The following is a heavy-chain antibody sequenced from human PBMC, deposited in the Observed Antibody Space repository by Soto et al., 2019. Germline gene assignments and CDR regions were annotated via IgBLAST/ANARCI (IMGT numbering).Heavy chain of an antibody. V-gene: IGHV1-69*01. J-gene: IGHJ6*02. CDR2: IIPIFGTA. Sequence: QVQLVQSGAEVKKPGSSVKVSCKASGGTFSSYAISWVRQAPGQGLEWMGGIIPIFGTANYAQKFQGRVTITADQTTSTVYLGQSSLRSEGTGVYYCAPIAAAGTGAYGMDVWAKGPRSPSP. CDR1: GGTFSSYA. D-gene: IGHD6-13*01. CDR3: APIAAAGTGAYGMDV.